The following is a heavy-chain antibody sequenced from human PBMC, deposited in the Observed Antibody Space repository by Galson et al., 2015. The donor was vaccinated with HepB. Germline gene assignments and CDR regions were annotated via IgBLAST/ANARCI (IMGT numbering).Heavy chain of an antibody. J-gene: IGHJ5*02. V-gene: IGHV6-1*01. Sequence: CAPSGDSVSRSNGGWSWIRQSPSRGLEWLGRTYYASPWHREYAEFVRHRITLNPDTSRNQVSQHLSSVTPEDTAVYYCTRRVAENGWFDPWGQGTLVTVSS. CDR1: GDSVSRSNGG. CDR2: TYYASPWHR. D-gene: IGHD1-14*01. CDR3: TRRVAENGWFDP.